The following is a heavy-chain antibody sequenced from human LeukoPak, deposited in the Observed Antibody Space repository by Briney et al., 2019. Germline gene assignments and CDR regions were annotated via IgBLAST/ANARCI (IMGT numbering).Heavy chain of an antibody. Sequence: GGPLRLSCAASGFTFSSYDMHWVRQTTGKGLEWVAIIGTAGDTYYPGSVKGRFTVSRENAKNSLYLQMNSLRVEDTALYYCAREVTNRDGFDFWGQGTMVTVSS. J-gene: IGHJ3*01. CDR1: GFTFSSYD. CDR2: IGTAGDT. D-gene: IGHD4-17*01. CDR3: AREVTNRDGFDF. V-gene: IGHV3-13*01.